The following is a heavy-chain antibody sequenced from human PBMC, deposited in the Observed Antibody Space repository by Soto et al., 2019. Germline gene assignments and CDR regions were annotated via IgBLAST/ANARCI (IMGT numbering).Heavy chain of an antibody. Sequence: QVQLVQSGAEVRKPGASVKVSCKASGYTFTTYGISWVRQAPGQGLEWMGWISGYNGHTKYAQKSQGRVAITPDTSTSTVYMDLRSLRSDDTAVYYCAREGEMPYYYYGLDVWGQGTTVTVSS. CDR3: AREGEMPYYYYGLDV. CDR2: ISGYNGHT. J-gene: IGHJ6*02. D-gene: IGHD3-16*01. CDR1: GYTFTTYG. V-gene: IGHV1-18*01.